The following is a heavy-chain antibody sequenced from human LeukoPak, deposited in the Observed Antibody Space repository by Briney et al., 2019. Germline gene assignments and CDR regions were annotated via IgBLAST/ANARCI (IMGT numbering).Heavy chain of an antibody. CDR1: GFTFNTYS. CDR3: ARVPRYCSGGSCYPRVYYYMDV. V-gene: IGHV3-21*01. CDR2: ISRASESI. Sequence: GGSLRLSCAASGFTFNTYSMSWVRQAPGKGLEWVSIISRASESIFYADSVKGRFTISRDNAKNSLYLQMNSLRAEDTAVYYCARVPRYCSGGSCYPRVYYYMDVWGKGTTVTVSS. D-gene: IGHD2-15*01. J-gene: IGHJ6*03.